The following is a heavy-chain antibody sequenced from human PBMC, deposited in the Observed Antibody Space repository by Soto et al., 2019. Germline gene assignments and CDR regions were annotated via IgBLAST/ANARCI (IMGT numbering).Heavy chain of an antibody. D-gene: IGHD6-19*01. CDR1: GGSFSSYA. J-gene: IGHJ3*02. CDR2: IIPIFGTA. Sequence: QVQLVQSGAEVKKPGSSVKVSCTASGGSFSSYAISWVRQAPVQGLEWMGGIIPIFGTATYAQKFQGRVTIIADKSTSTAYMELSSLRSEDTAVYYCPRAGPVAGNHAFDIWGQGTLVTVSS. V-gene: IGHV1-69*06. CDR3: PRAGPVAGNHAFDI.